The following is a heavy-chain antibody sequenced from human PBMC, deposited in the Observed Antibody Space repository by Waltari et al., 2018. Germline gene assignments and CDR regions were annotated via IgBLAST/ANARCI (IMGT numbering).Heavy chain of an antibody. V-gene: IGHV3-48*04. D-gene: IGHD3-22*01. CDR1: GFTFSSYS. CDR2: ISSSSSTI. CDR3: AREEDIYYDSSGYPV. J-gene: IGHJ4*02. Sequence: EVQLVESGGGLVQPGGSLRLSCAASGFTFSSYSMNWVRQAPGKGLEWVSYISSSSSTIYYADSVKGRFTISRDNAKNSLYLQMNSLRAEDTAVYYCAREEDIYYDSSGYPVWGQGTLVTVSS.